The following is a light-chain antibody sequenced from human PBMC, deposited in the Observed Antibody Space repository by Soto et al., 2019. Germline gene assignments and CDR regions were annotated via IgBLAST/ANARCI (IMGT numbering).Light chain of an antibody. J-gene: IGKJ1*01. CDR1: QSVGGSS. Sequence: ETVLTQSPGTLSLSPGERATVSCRASQSVGGSSLAWYQQRPGQAPRLLIYDTSKRATGIPDRFSGSGSGTDFTLTISRLEPEDFAVYYCQQYQNSPRTLGQGTKADIK. V-gene: IGKV3-20*01. CDR2: DTS. CDR3: QQYQNSPRT.